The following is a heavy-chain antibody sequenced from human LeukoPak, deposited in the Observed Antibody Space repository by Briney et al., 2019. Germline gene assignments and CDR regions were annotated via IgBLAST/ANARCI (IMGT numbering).Heavy chain of an antibody. Sequence: GGSLRLSCVPSGITFSNSALSWVRQAPGKGLEWVSTITKSGDQTHYADSVRGLFTISRDIFKNTLYLQMNSLRAEDTAVYYCASTVEMATIFLDYWGQGTLVTVSS. D-gene: IGHD5-24*01. J-gene: IGHJ4*02. CDR1: GITFSNSA. CDR2: ITKSGDQT. CDR3: ASTVEMATIFLDY. V-gene: IGHV3-23*01.